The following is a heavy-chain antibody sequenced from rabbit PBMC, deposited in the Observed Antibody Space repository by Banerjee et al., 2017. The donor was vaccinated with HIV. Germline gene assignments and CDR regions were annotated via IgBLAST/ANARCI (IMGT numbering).Heavy chain of an antibody. Sequence: QSLEESGGGLVKPGASLTLTCKASGFSFSSGYWICWVRQAPGKGLEWIACIDAGSSGSAYYASWAKGRFTISKTSSTTVTLQMTSLTAADMATYFCARTAGYPGVGQGYFNLWGQGTLVTVS. J-gene: IGHJ4*01. CDR3: ARTAGYPGVGQGYFNL. D-gene: IGHD7-1*01. V-gene: IGHV1S40*01. CDR1: GFSFSSGYW. CDR2: IDAGSSGSA.